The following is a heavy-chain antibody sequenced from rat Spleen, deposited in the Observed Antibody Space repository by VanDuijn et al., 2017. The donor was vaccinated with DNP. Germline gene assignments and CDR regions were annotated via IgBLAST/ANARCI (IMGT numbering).Heavy chain of an antibody. CDR3: ARSQGYYYDGSYYPFAY. Sequence: QVQLKETGPGLVQPTQTLSITCTVSGFSLSSYYMQWVRQTPGKGLEWMGRIRSGGSTDYNSALKSRLSISRDTSKSQVFLKMNSLQTEDTAMYFCARSQGYYYDGSYYPFAYWGQGTLVTVSS. D-gene: IGHD1-12*02. J-gene: IGHJ3*01. V-gene: IGHV2-27*01. CDR2: IRSGGST. CDR1: GFSLSSYY.